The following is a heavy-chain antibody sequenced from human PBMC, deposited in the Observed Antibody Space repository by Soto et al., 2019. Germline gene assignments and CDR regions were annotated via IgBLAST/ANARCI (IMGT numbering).Heavy chain of an antibody. D-gene: IGHD5-18*01. CDR2: ISYDGSNK. J-gene: IGHJ4*02. Sequence: QVQLVESGGGVVQPGRSLRLSCAASGFTFSSYAMHWVRQAPGKGLEWVAVISYDGSNKYYADSVKGRFTISRDNAKNTLYLQLNSLRAEDTAVYYGASRDTAMVQTLDYWGQGTLVTVSS. CDR1: GFTFSSYA. V-gene: IGHV3-30-3*01. CDR3: ASRDTAMVQTLDY.